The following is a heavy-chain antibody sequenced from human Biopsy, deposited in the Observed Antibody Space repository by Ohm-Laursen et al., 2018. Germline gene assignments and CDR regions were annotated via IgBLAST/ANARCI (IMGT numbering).Heavy chain of an antibody. V-gene: IGHV4-4*07. J-gene: IGHJ5*02. D-gene: IGHD1-14*01. Sequence: SDTLSLTCIVSGGSLSSYSWSWIRQPAGKGLGWIGQIYTSGITNYNPSLKSRVTMSVDTSKNKFSLRVSSVTAADTAVYYCARDRDRRGWFDPWGQGTLVTVSS. CDR1: GGSLSSYS. CDR3: ARDRDRRGWFDP. CDR2: IYTSGIT.